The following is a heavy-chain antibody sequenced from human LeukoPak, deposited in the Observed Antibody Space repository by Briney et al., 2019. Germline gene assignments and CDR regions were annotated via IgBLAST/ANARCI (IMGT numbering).Heavy chain of an antibody. CDR1: VYTFTHYY. D-gene: IGHD3-10*01. Sequence: ASEKISCTPSVYTFTHYYIHWVHQAPGKELEWMGRVDPEDGETVYAEEFQGRVTITADTSTDTAYMELSSLRSEDMAVYYCATDRIDYGSGRRCYMDVWGKGTSVTVSS. V-gene: IGHV1-69-2*01. CDR2: VDPEDGET. J-gene: IGHJ6*03. CDR3: ATDRIDYGSGRRCYMDV.